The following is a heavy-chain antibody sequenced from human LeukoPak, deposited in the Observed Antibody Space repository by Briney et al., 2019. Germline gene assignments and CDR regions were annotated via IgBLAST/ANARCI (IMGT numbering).Heavy chain of an antibody. CDR3: ARDAPPFWSGYLDAFNI. CDR2: IYYSGST. CDR1: GGSISGYY. D-gene: IGHD3-3*01. V-gene: IGHV4-59*01. Sequence: PSETLSLTCTVSGGSISGYYWSWIRQPPGKGLEWIGYIYYSGSTNYNPSLKSRVTISVDTSKNQFSLKLSSVTAADTAVYYCARDAPPFWSGYLDAFNIWGQGTMVTVSS. J-gene: IGHJ3*02.